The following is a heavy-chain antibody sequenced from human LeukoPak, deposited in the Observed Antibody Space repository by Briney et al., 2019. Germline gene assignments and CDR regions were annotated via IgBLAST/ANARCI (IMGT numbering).Heavy chain of an antibody. CDR3: ARDGRYCSGGSCYYNWFDP. CDR1: GFTFSSYA. J-gene: IGHJ5*02. D-gene: IGHD2-15*01. CDR2: ISYDGSNK. Sequence: GGSLRLSCAASGFTFSSYAMHWVRQAPGKGLEWVAVISYDGSNKYYADSVKGRFTISRDNSKNTLYLQMNSLRAEDTAVYYCARDGRYCSGGSCYYNWFDPWGQGTLVTVSS. V-gene: IGHV3-30-3*01.